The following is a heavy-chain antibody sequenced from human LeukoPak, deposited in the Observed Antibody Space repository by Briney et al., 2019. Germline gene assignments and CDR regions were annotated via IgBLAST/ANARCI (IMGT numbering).Heavy chain of an antibody. CDR2: IIPILGIA. CDR1: GGTFSSYA. D-gene: IGHD3-3*01. V-gene: IGHV1-69*04. J-gene: IGHJ4*02. CDR3: ARAFGVVSPLYFDY. Sequence: ASVKVSCKASGGTFSSYAISWVRQAPGQGLEWTGRIIPILGIANYAQKFQGRVTITADKSTSTAYMELSSLRSEDTAVYYCARAFGVVSPLYFDYWGQGTLVTVSS.